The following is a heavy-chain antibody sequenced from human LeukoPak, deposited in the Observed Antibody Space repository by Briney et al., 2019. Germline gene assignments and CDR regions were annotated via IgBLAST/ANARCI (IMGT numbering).Heavy chain of an antibody. CDR3: AATYYDILTGYQEIYRIPPRRVWANYYMDV. V-gene: IGHV4-34*01. D-gene: IGHD3-9*01. CDR2: INHSGST. J-gene: IGHJ6*03. Sequence: PSETLSLTCAVYGGSFSGYYWSWIRQPPGKGLEWIGEINHSGSTNYNPSLKSRVTISVDTSKNQFSLKLSSVTAADTAVYYCAATYYDILTGYQEIYRIPPRRVWANYYMDVWGKGTTVTVSS. CDR1: GGSFSGYY.